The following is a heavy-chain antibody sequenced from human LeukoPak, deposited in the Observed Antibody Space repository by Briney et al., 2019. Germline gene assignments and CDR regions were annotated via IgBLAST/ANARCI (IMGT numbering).Heavy chain of an antibody. D-gene: IGHD4-17*01. Sequence: SQTLSLTCAISGDSVSSNSAAWTWLRQSPSRGLEWLGSTYYRSKWYNDYEVSVQSRITINPDTSKNQFSLQLNSVTPEDTAVYYCARGRVTTIANYYYYYIDVWGKGTTVTVSS. CDR2: TYYRSKWYN. V-gene: IGHV6-1*01. J-gene: IGHJ6*03. CDR3: ARGRVTTIANYYYYYIDV. CDR1: GDSVSSNSAA.